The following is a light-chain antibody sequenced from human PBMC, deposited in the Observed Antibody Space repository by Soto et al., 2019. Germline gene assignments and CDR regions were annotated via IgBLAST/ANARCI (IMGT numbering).Light chain of an antibody. Sequence: ENVLTQSPGTLSLSPGDTATLSCRASQTIFNSYLAWYQQKPGQAPRLLIYGASSRATGIPDRFSGGGSGTDFTLTITRLEPEDVAVYYCQQYGSSYTFGQGNKLEMK. V-gene: IGKV3-20*01. CDR1: QTIFNSY. CDR3: QQYGSSYT. J-gene: IGKJ2*01. CDR2: GAS.